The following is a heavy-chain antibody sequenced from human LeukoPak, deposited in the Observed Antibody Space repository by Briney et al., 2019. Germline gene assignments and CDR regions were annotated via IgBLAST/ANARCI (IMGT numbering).Heavy chain of an antibody. D-gene: IGHD3-10*01. CDR3: ARGRGTYYFDY. Sequence: GGSLRLSCVASGFTFSSSALSWVRQAPGTGLEWVSLIYSGGRTYYADSVKGRFTLSRDNSKNTLYFQMTSLRADDTAVYYCARGRGTYYFDYWGQGTLVTVSS. J-gene: IGHJ4*02. CDR2: IYSGGRT. CDR1: GFTFSSSA. V-gene: IGHV3-53*01.